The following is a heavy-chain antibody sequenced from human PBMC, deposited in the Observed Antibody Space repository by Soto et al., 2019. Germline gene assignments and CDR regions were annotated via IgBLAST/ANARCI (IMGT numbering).Heavy chain of an antibody. Sequence: SGPTLVNPTHTLTLTCTFSGFSLSTSGVGVGWIRQPPGKALEWLALIYWDDDKRYSPSLKSRLTITKDTSKNQVVLTMTNMDPVDTATYYCAHRLSYYDSSGYYKWDAFDIWGQGTMVTVS. CDR3: AHRLSYYDSSGYYKWDAFDI. CDR1: GFSLSTSGVG. J-gene: IGHJ3*02. V-gene: IGHV2-5*02. D-gene: IGHD3-22*01. CDR2: IYWDDDK.